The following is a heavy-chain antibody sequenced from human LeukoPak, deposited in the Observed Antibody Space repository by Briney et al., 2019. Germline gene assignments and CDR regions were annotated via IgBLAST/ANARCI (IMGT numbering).Heavy chain of an antibody. CDR2: IRTKAYGETT. Sequence: SLRLSCIASGFTFGDYPMSWFRQAPGNGLEWVSYIRTKAYGETTEYAASVTGRFTISRDDSNSIVYLQMSSLEAEDTVFYYCTRAVRLSGDAFDIWGQGTVVTVSS. V-gene: IGHV3-49*03. CDR3: TRAVRLSGDAFDI. CDR1: GFTFGDYP. J-gene: IGHJ3*02. D-gene: IGHD3-10*01.